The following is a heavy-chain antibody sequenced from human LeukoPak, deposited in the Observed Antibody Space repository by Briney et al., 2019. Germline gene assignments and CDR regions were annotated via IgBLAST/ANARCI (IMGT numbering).Heavy chain of an antibody. CDR1: GYTFTTYY. CDR3: ARNSRLASTSGLNY. Sequence: ASVKVSCKASGYTFTTYYMHWVRQAPGQGLEWMGEITPIFGAANYAQTFQGRVTITADESTSTVFMELSSLRSDDTAFYYCARNSRLASTSGLNYWGQGTLVTVSS. CDR2: ITPIFGAA. J-gene: IGHJ4*02. D-gene: IGHD3-10*01. V-gene: IGHV1-69*13.